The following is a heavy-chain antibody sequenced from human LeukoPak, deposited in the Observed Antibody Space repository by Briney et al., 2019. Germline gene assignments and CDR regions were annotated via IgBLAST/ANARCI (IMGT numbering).Heavy chain of an antibody. Sequence: GGSLRLSCVASGFTFSSYAMSWVRQPPGKGLEWVSVISGGGHNSYYADSVRGRFTISRDSSKNTVYLQMNSLRVEDAAVYYCAKDRSSWYYPFDSWGQGSLVTVSS. V-gene: IGHV3-23*01. CDR3: AKDRSSWYYPFDS. CDR1: GFTFSSYA. CDR2: ISGGGHNS. D-gene: IGHD6-13*01. J-gene: IGHJ4*02.